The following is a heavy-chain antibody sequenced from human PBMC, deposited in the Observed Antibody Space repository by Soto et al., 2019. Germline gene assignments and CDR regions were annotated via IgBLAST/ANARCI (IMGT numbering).Heavy chain of an antibody. CDR1: GYTFTNYY. Sequence: QVQLVQSGAEVKKPGASVKVSCKASGYTFTNYYIHWVRQAPGQGLEWMGIINPNIGSAGFAQHFNGRVTMTRDTATTTVHMELSSLRSEDTAVYYCARDQLEGKVYLYAMDVWGQGTTVTVAS. J-gene: IGHJ6*02. CDR2: INPNIGSA. CDR3: ARDQLEGKVYLYAMDV. V-gene: IGHV1-46*03. D-gene: IGHD1-1*01.